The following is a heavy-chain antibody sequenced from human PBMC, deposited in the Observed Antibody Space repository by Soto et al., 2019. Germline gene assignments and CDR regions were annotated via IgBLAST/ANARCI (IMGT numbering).Heavy chain of an antibody. Sequence: PSETLSLTCTVSGGSISSGGYYWSWIRQHPGKGLEWIGYIYYSGSTYYNPSLKSRVTISVDTSKNQFSLKLSSETAADTAVYYCARVVWQQLGSTSVDYWGQGTLVTVSS. V-gene: IGHV4-31*03. CDR2: IYYSGST. D-gene: IGHD6-13*01. J-gene: IGHJ4*02. CDR3: ARVVWQQLGSTSVDY. CDR1: GGSISSGGYY.